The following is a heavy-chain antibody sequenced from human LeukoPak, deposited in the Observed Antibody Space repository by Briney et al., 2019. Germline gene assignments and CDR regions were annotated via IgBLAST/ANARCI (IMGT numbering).Heavy chain of an antibody. CDR1: GFTFSSYA. V-gene: IGHV3-23*01. J-gene: IGHJ4*02. CDR3: ARDNGWELRGFDY. D-gene: IGHD1-26*01. CDR2: ISGSGGST. Sequence: GGSLRLSCAASGFTFSSYAMSWVRQAPGKGLEWVSAISGSGGSTYYADSVKGRFTISRDNSKNTLYLQMNSLRAEDTAVYYCARDNGWELRGFDYWGQGTLVTVSS.